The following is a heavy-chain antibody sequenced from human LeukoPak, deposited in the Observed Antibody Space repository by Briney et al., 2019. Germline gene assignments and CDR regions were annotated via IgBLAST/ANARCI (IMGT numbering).Heavy chain of an antibody. CDR2: IIPIFGTA. CDR3: ATPYYYDSSGYYYFDY. CDR1: GGTFSSYA. Sequence: SVKVSCKASGGTFSSYAISWVRQAPGQGLEWMGVIIPIFGTANYAQKFQGRVTITTDESTSTAYMELSSLRSEDTAVYYCATPYYYDSSGYYYFDYWGQGTLVTVSS. J-gene: IGHJ4*02. V-gene: IGHV1-69*05. D-gene: IGHD3-22*01.